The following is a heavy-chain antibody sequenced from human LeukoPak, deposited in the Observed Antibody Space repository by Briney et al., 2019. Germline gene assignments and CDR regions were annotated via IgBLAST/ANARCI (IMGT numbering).Heavy chain of an antibody. Sequence: PGGSLRLSCAAPGFTFRSHSITWFGQAPGKGLEWIATMTSTNSIYYADSVKGRFTISRDNAENSVYLQMNSLRDEDTAAYSCARAQTIFWEFDGFDIWGRGTKVAVSS. V-gene: IGHV3-48*02. CDR2: MTSTNSI. J-gene: IGHJ3*02. D-gene: IGHD3-9*01. CDR1: GFTFRSHS. CDR3: ARAQTIFWEFDGFDI.